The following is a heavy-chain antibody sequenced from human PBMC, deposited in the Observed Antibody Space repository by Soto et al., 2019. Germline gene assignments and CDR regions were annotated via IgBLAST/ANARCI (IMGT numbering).Heavy chain of an antibody. CDR2: ISRSSTGI. J-gene: IGHJ6*02. Sequence: EVQLVESGGGLVQPGGSLRLSCAASGFTFSLYSMSWVRQAPGKGLEWVSYISRSSTGIHYADSVKGRFTISRDDATNSMHQKMNSLRDGDTAVYYCARAVTWGLDVWGQGTTVSISS. CDR1: GFTFSLYS. D-gene: IGHD3-10*01. CDR3: ARAVTWGLDV. V-gene: IGHV3-48*02.